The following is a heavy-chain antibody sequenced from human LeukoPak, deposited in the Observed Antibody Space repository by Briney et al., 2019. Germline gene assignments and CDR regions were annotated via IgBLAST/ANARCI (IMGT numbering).Heavy chain of an antibody. V-gene: IGHV4-59*01. CDR1: GGSISNYY. CDR2: IYYSGST. Sequence: PSETLSLTCTVSGGSISNYYWSWLRQPPGKGLEWIGYIYYSGSTNYNPSLTSRVTISVDTSKNQFSLKLSSVTAADTAVYYCARAPRHWGQGTLVTVSS. J-gene: IGHJ4*02. CDR3: ARAPRH.